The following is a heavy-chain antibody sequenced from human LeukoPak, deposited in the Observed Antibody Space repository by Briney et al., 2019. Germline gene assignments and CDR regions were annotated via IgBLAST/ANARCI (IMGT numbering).Heavy chain of an antibody. CDR2: IYYSGST. J-gene: IGHJ4*02. V-gene: IGHV4-39*01. Sequence: PSETLSLTCTVSGGSISSSSYYWGWIRQPPGKGLEWIGSIYYSGSTYYNPSLKSRVTISVDTSRNQFSLKLSSVTAADTAVYYCARLGVVPAARPFDYWGQGTLVTVSS. CDR3: ARLGVVPAARPFDY. D-gene: IGHD2-2*01. CDR1: GGSISSSSYY.